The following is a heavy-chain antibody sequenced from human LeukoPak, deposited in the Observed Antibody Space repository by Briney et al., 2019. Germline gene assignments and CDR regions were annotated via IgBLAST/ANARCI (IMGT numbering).Heavy chain of an antibody. CDR3: AKDLQWELPRGDALDI. J-gene: IGHJ3*02. Sequence: ASVKVSCKSSGYTFTDYYMHWVRQAPGQGLEWMGWINPKSGGTNFAQNFQGRVTMTRNTSISTAYMELSRLRSDDTAVYYCAKDLQWELPRGDALDIWGQGTMVTVSS. CDR1: GYTFTDYY. V-gene: IGHV1-2*02. D-gene: IGHD1-26*01. CDR2: INPKSGGT.